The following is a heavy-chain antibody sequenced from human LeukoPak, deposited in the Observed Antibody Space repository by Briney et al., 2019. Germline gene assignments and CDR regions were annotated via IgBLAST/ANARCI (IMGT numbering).Heavy chain of an antibody. J-gene: IGHJ4*02. CDR3: AKDFSVYYYDSRVLDY. CDR1: GFTFSSNG. V-gene: IGHV3-30*02. CDR2: IRYDGSNK. Sequence: GGSLRLSCVASGFTFSSNGMHWVRQAPGKGLEWVAFIRYDGSNKYYADSVKGRFTISRDNSKNTLYLQMNSLRAEDTAVYYCAKDFSVYYYDSRVLDYWGQGTLVTVSS. D-gene: IGHD3-22*01.